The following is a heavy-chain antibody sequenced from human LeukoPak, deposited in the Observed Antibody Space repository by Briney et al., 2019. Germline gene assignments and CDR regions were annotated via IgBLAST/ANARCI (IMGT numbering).Heavy chain of an antibody. V-gene: IGHV3-48*03. D-gene: IGHD6-13*01. CDR1: GFTFSSYE. CDR2: ISSSGSTI. Sequence: GGSLRLSCAASGFTFSSYEMNWVRQAPGEGLEWVSYISSSGSTIYYADSVKGRFTISRDNAKNSLYLQMNSLRAEDTAVYYCARGARSWQQLDMDVWGKGTTVTVSS. J-gene: IGHJ6*03. CDR3: ARGARSWQQLDMDV.